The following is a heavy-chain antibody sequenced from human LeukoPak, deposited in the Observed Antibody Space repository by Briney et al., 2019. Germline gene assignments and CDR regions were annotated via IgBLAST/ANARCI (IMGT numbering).Heavy chain of an antibody. CDR2: INPSGGST. CDR3: ARQTNYYDSSGYYDP. Sequence: GASVKVSCKASGYIFTSYFMHWVRQAPGQGLKWMGLINPSGGSTRYAQKFQGRVTMTRDMSTSTVYMELSSLRSEDTAVYYCARQTNYYDSSGYYDPWGQGTLVTVSS. D-gene: IGHD3-22*01. J-gene: IGHJ5*02. CDR1: GYIFTSYF. V-gene: IGHV1-46*01.